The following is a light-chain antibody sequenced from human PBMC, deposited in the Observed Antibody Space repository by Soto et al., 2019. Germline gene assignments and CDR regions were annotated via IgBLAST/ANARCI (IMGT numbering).Light chain of an antibody. CDR3: QQYNSYLFT. V-gene: IGKV1-5*01. J-gene: IGKJ2*01. CDR2: DVS. CDR1: QSISSW. Sequence: DIQMTQSPSTLSASVGDRVTITCRASQSISSWLAWYQQKPGKAPKLLIYDVSSLESGVPSRFSGSGSGTEFILTISSLQPDDFATYYCQQYNSYLFTFGQGTKLEIK.